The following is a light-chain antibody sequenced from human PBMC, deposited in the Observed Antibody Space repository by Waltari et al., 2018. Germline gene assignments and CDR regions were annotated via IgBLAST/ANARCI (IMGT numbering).Light chain of an antibody. Sequence: QSALTQPPSASGSPGQSVTISCTGTSGDIGGYDYVSWYQQHPGKAPKLMIYEVSKRPSGVPDRFSGSKSGNTVSLTVSGLRAEDEADYYCSSYAGSNNLGVFGGGTKLTVL. CDR2: EVS. J-gene: IGLJ2*01. CDR3: SSYAGSNNLGV. CDR1: SGDIGGYDY. V-gene: IGLV2-8*01.